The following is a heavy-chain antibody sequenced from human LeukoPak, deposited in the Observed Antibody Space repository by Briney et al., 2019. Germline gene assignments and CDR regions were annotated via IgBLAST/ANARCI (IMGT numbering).Heavy chain of an antibody. Sequence: GGSLRLSCAASGFTFSSYAMHWVRQAPGKGLEWVAVISYDGSNKYYADSVKGRFAISRDNSKNTLYLQMNSLRAEDTAVYYCARAYDSSAFDYWGQGTLVTVSS. D-gene: IGHD3-22*01. CDR2: ISYDGSNK. CDR3: ARAYDSSAFDY. CDR1: GFTFSSYA. V-gene: IGHV3-30*09. J-gene: IGHJ4*02.